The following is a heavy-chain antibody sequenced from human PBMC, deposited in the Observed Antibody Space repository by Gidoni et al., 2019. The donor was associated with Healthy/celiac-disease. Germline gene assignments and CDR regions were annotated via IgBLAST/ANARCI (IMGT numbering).Heavy chain of an antibody. V-gene: IGHV3-9*01. CDR2: ISWNSGSI. D-gene: IGHD3-3*01. CDR1: GFTFDDYA. CDR3: AKDFWSGYYSYGMDV. J-gene: IGHJ6*02. Sequence: EVQLVESGGGLVQPGRSLRLSCAASGFTFDDYAMHWVRQAPGKGLEWVSGISWNSGSIGYADSVKGRFTISRDNAKNSLYLQMNSLRAEDTALYYCAKDFWSGYYSYGMDVWGQGTTVTVSS.